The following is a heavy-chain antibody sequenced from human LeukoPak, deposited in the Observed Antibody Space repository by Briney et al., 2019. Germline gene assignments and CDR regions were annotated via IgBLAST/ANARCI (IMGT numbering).Heavy chain of an antibody. CDR2: MNPNSGNT. CDR1: GYTFTSYD. D-gene: IGHD2-21*02. J-gene: IGHJ4*02. CDR3: ARGGYFNCGGDCYDNDY. Sequence: ASVKVSCMASGYTFTSYDINWVRQATGQGLEWMGWMNPNSGNTGYAQKFQGRVTMTRNTSISTAYMELSSLRSEDTAVYYCARGGYFNCGGDCYDNDYWGQGTLVTVSS. V-gene: IGHV1-8*01.